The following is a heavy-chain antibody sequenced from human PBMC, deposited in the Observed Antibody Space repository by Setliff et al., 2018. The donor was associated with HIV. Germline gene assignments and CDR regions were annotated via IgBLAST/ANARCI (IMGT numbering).Heavy chain of an antibody. CDR3: ARLTTTYYYDSSAYYHPV. J-gene: IGHJ4*02. V-gene: IGHV4-39*07. D-gene: IGHD3-22*01. CDR2: FYYTGSS. Sequence: SETLSLTCTVSGDSISRRIYYWGWIRQPPGKGLEWIGNFYYTGSSHYKPSLKSRVTISVDTSKNQFSLKLSSVTAADTAVFYCARLTTTYYYDSSAYYHPVWGQGTLVTVSS. CDR1: GDSISRRIYY.